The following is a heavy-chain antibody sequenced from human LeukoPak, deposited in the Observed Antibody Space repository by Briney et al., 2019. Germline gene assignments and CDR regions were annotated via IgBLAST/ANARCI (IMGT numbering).Heavy chain of an antibody. CDR2: ISAYNGNT. CDR3: ARAVPTYYDFWSGYYGYYYYYYMDV. Sequence: ASVKVSCKASGYTFTSHGISWVRQAPGQGLEWMGWISAYNGNTNYAQKLQGRVTMTTDTSTSTAYMELRSLRSDDTAVYYCARAVPTYYDFWSGYYGYYYYYYMDVWGKGTTVTVSS. J-gene: IGHJ6*03. V-gene: IGHV1-18*01. D-gene: IGHD3-3*01. CDR1: GYTFTSHG.